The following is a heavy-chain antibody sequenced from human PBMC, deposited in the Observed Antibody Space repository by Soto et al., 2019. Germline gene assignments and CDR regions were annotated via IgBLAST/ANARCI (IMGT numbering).Heavy chain of an antibody. Sequence: EVQLVESGGGLAQPGGSLRLSCAASGFLFNSYGMNWVRLSPGRGLEWISSISSTSTYIEYADSVKGRFIIPRDNAENSLFLQMNSLRAEDTAVYYCTRDRSTGMVFPDFDFWGQGALVTVSS. J-gene: IGHJ4*02. CDR2: ISSTSTYI. CDR1: GFLFNSYG. V-gene: IGHV3-21*01. D-gene: IGHD5-18*01. CDR3: TRDRSTGMVFPDFDF.